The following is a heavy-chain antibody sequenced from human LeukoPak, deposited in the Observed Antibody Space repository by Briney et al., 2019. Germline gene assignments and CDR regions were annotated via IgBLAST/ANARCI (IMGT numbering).Heavy chain of an antibody. CDR3: ARNTAMVLGAFDI. D-gene: IGHD5-18*01. CDR1: GGSISSSSYY. J-gene: IGHJ3*02. CDR2: IYYSGST. V-gene: IGHV4-39*07. Sequence: SETLSLTCTVSGGSISSSSYYWGWIRQPPGKGLEWIGSIYYSGSTYYNPSLKSRVTISVDTSKNQFSLKLSSVTAADTAVYYCARNTAMVLGAFDIWGQGTMVTVSS.